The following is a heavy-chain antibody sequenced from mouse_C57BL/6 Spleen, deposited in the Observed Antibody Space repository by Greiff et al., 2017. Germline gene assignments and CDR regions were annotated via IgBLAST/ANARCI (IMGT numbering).Heavy chain of an antibody. D-gene: IGHD2-5*01. J-gene: IGHJ4*01. Sequence: EVQGVESGGGLVKPGGSLKLSCAASGFTFSSYTMSWVRQTPEKRLEWVATISGGGGNTYYPDSVKGRFTISRDNAKNTLYLQMSSLRSEDTALYYCARGKYSNYLYYYAMDYWGQGTSVTVSS. CDR3: ARGKYSNYLYYYAMDY. V-gene: IGHV5-9*01. CDR2: ISGGGGNT. CDR1: GFTFSSYT.